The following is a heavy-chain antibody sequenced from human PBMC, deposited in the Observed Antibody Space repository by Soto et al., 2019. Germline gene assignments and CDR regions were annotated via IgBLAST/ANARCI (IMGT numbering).Heavy chain of an antibody. CDR1: GVTFSSYA. CDR2: ISGGGDST. D-gene: IGHD3-22*01. Sequence: PGGSLRLSCAASGVTFSSYAMSWVRQAPGKGLEWVSAISGGGDSTHYADSVKGRFTISRDNSRNTLYLQMNSLRAEDTAVYFCAKDLHYHYDTQFYFDYWGQGTLVTVSS. CDR3: AKDLHYHYDTQFYFDY. V-gene: IGHV3-23*01. J-gene: IGHJ4*01.